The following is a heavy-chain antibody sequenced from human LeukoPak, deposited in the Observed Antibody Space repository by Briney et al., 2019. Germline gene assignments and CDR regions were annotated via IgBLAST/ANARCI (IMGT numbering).Heavy chain of an antibody. CDR1: GYTFTSYG. CDR2: ISAYNGNT. CDR3: ARRSYYDFWSGYYSAVPTHPDY. J-gene: IGHJ4*02. D-gene: IGHD3-3*01. Sequence: ASVKVSCKASGYTFTSYGISWVRQAPGQGLEWMGWISAYNGNTNYAQKPQGRVTMTTDTSTSTAYMELRSLRSDDTAVYYCARRSYYDFWSGYYSAVPTHPDYWGQGTLVTVSS. V-gene: IGHV1-18*01.